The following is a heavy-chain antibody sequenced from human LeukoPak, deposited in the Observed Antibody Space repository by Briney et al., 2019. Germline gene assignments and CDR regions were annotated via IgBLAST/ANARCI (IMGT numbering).Heavy chain of an antibody. CDR2: ISYSGKT. CDR3: ASPKYYYDSSGYYDTWFDP. D-gene: IGHD3-22*01. Sequence: SETLSLTCNASTDSITSSNYYWGWIRQPPGKGLEWIGTISYSGKTFYNPSLRSRVAISVDTSKIQFSLRLSSVTAADTAVYYCASPKYYYDSSGYYDTWFDPWGQGTLVTVSS. V-gene: IGHV4-39*01. CDR1: TDSITSSNYY. J-gene: IGHJ5*02.